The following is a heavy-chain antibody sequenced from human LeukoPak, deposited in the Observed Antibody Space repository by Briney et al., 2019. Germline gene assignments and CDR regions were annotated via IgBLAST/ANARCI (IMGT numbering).Heavy chain of an antibody. CDR3: AKDRGGYSYGYGPFDY. CDR1: GGTFSSYA. CDR2: IIPIFGTA. Sequence: GASVKVSCKASGGTFSSYAISWVRQAPGQGLEWMGGIIPIFGTANYAQKFQGRVTITADESTSTAYMELSSLRSEDTAVYYCAKDRGGYSYGYGPFDYWGQGTLVTVSS. J-gene: IGHJ4*02. V-gene: IGHV1-69*13. D-gene: IGHD5-18*01.